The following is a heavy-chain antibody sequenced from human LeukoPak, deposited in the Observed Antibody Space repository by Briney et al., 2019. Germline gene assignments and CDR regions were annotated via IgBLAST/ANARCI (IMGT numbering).Heavy chain of an antibody. CDR3: ARGGYSSSWYISRDY. CDR1: AFTFSSYW. D-gene: IGHD6-13*01. V-gene: IGHV3-7*01. J-gene: IGHJ4*02. CDR2: IKEDGSEK. Sequence: PGGSLRLSCAASAFTFSSYWMTWVRQAPGKGLEWVANIKEDGSEKYYVDSAKGRFTISRDNAKNSLYLQMNSLRAEDTAVYYCARGGYSSSWYISRDYWGQGTLVTVSS.